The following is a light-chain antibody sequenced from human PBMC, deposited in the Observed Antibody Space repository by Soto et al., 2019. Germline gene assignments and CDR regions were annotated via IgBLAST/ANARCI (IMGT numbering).Light chain of an antibody. V-gene: IGKV3-11*01. J-gene: IGKJ5*01. CDR3: QQRSNWSIT. CDR2: DAS. CDR1: QSVSSY. Sequence: EIVLTQSPATLSLSPGEIATLSFSASQSVSSYLAWYQQKPGQAPRLLIYDASNRATGIPARFSGSGSGTDFTLTISSLEPEDFAVYYCQQRSNWSITFGQGTRLEI.